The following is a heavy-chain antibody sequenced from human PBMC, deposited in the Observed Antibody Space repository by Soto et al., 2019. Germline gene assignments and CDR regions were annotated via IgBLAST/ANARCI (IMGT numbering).Heavy chain of an antibody. CDR3: ARGGIVVVLAATLEGDAFDI. J-gene: IGHJ3*02. V-gene: IGHV4-4*02. D-gene: IGHD2-15*01. Sequence: QVQLQESGPGLGKPSGTLSLTCAVSGGSISSSNWRSWVRQPPGKGLEWIGEIYHSGSTNYNPSLKSRVTISVDKSKNPFSLKLSSVTAADTAVYYCARGGIVVVLAATLEGDAFDIWGQGTMVTVSS. CDR2: IYHSGST. CDR1: GGSISSSNW.